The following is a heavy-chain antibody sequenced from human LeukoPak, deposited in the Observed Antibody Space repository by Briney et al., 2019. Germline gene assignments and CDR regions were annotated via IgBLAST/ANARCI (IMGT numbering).Heavy chain of an antibody. CDR3: ARGLGYSYGLYYFDY. CDR2: IYYSGST. D-gene: IGHD5-18*01. Sequence: SETLSLTCTVSGGSISSSSYYWGWIRQPPGKGLEWIGSIYYSGSTYYNPSLKSRVTISVDTSKNQFSLKLSSVTAADTAVYYCARGLGYSYGLYYFDYWGQGTLVTVSS. V-gene: IGHV4-39*01. CDR1: GGSISSSSYY. J-gene: IGHJ4*02.